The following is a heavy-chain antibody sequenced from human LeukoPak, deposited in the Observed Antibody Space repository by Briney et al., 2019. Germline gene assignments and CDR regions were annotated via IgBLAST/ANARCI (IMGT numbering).Heavy chain of an antibody. CDR3: ARVRRSAKNSYGMDV. Sequence: GGSLRLSCAASGFTFSSYSMNWVRQAPGKGLEWVSYISSSSSTIYYADSVKGRFTISRDNAKNSLFLQMNSLRDEDTAVYYCARVRRSAKNSYGMDVWGQGSTVTVSS. CDR2: ISSSSSTI. CDR1: GFTFSSYS. J-gene: IGHJ6*02. V-gene: IGHV3-48*02.